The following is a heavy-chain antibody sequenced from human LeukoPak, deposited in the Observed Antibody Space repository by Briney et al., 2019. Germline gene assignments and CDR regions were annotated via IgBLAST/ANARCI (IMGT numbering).Heavy chain of an antibody. D-gene: IGHD3-16*01. CDR1: GGSIGTSRYH. CDR3: ARGGSRLTTAGDFDY. CDR2: IYYSGTT. Sequence: SETLSLTCTVSGGSIGTSRYHWGWIRQPPGKGLEWIGSIYYSGTTYYNPSLNSRVTISVDTSRNQFSLSLNSVTAADTAVYYCARGGSRLTTAGDFDYWGQGTLVTVSS. V-gene: IGHV4-39*01. J-gene: IGHJ4*02.